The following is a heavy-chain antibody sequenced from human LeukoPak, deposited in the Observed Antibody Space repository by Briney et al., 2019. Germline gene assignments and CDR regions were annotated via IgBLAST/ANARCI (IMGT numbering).Heavy chain of an antibody. D-gene: IGHD6-19*01. CDR3: ARRDASAWYYFDY. CDR1: GYSFTSYW. Sequence: GESLKISCKGSGYSFTSYWIGWVRQMPGKGLEWMGIIYPGDSDTRYSPSFRGQVTISADKSSSTAYLQWSSLKASDTAMYYCARRDASAWYYFDYWGQGTLVTVSS. V-gene: IGHV5-51*01. CDR2: IYPGDSDT. J-gene: IGHJ4*02.